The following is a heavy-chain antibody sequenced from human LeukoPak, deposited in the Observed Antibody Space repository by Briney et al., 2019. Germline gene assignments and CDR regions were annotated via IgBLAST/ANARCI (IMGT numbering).Heavy chain of an antibody. Sequence: ASVKVSCKVSGYTLTELSMHWVRQAPGKGLEWMGGFDPEDGETIYAQKFQGRVTMTEDTSTDTAYMELSSLRSEDTAVYYCARDPSITIFGVSPKPPYYYYGMDVWGQGTTVTVSS. CDR1: GYTLTELS. V-gene: IGHV1-24*01. D-gene: IGHD3-3*01. CDR3: ARDPSITIFGVSPKPPYYYYGMDV. CDR2: FDPEDGET. J-gene: IGHJ6*02.